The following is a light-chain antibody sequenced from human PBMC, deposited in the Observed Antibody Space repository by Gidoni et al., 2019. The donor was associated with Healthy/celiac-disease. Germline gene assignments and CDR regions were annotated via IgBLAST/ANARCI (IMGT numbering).Light chain of an antibody. Sequence: DIQMTQSPSTLSASVGDRVTITCRASQSISSWLAWYQQKPGKAPKLLIYKASSLESGVPSRFSGSGSGTEFTLTISSLQPDDFATYYCQQYNSFALTFGGGTKVEIK. CDR1: QSISSW. V-gene: IGKV1-5*03. J-gene: IGKJ4*01. CDR2: KAS. CDR3: QQYNSFALT.